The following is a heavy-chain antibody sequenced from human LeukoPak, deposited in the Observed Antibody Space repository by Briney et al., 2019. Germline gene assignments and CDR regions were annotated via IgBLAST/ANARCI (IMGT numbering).Heavy chain of an antibody. D-gene: IGHD1-26*01. CDR2: IYYSGST. J-gene: IGHJ4*02. V-gene: IGHV4-59*12. Sequence: SETLSLTCTVSGGSISNYYWSWIRQPPGKGLEWIGYIYYSGSTNYNPSLKSRVTISVDTSKNQFSLKLSSVTAADTAVYYCARDSVTGSYYPTKFDYWGQGTLVTVSS. CDR3: ARDSVTGSYYPTKFDY. CDR1: GGSISNYY.